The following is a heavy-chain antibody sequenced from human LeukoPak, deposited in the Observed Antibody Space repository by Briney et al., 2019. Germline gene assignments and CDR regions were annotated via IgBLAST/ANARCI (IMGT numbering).Heavy chain of an antibody. J-gene: IGHJ4*02. CDR2: IYYSGST. CDR3: ARDTVRPD. Sequence: SETLSLTCTVSGGSITDFYWSWIRQSPGKGLEWIGCIYYSGSTNYNPSLRSRVTISIDTSMTQFSLRLSSVTAADTAVYYCARDTVRPDWGQGNLVTVSS. CDR1: GGSITDFY. V-gene: IGHV4-59*01. D-gene: IGHD2/OR15-2a*01.